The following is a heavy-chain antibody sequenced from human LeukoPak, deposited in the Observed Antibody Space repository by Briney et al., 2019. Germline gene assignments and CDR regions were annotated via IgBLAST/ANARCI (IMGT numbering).Heavy chain of an antibody. Sequence: GGSLRLSCAASGFTFSSYAMSWVRQAPGKGLEWVSAISGSGGSTYYADSVKGRFTISRDNSKNTLYLQMNSLRAEDTAVYYCAKLSNCSSTSCYFDYWGQGTLVTVSS. CDR3: AKLSNCSSTSCYFDY. V-gene: IGHV3-23*01. CDR2: ISGSGGST. CDR1: GFTFSSYA. D-gene: IGHD2-2*01. J-gene: IGHJ4*02.